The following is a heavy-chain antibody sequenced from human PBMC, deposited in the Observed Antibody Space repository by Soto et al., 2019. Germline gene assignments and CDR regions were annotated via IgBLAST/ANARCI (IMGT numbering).Heavy chain of an antibody. Sequence: GASVKVSCKASGGTFSSYAISWVRQAPGQGLEWMGGIIPIFGTANYAQKFQGRVTITADESTSTAYMELSSLRSEDTAVYYCARAGSAIFGVVTSPHYSWFDPWGQGTLVTVSS. V-gene: IGHV1-69*13. D-gene: IGHD3-3*01. J-gene: IGHJ5*02. CDR3: ARAGSAIFGVVTSPHYSWFDP. CDR1: GGTFSSYA. CDR2: IIPIFGTA.